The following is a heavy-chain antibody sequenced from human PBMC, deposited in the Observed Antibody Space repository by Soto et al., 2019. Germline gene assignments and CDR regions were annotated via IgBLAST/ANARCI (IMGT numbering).Heavy chain of an antibody. J-gene: IGHJ4*02. CDR3: ARQPTVTTTRRFFDS. CDR2: ISYTGTT. CDR1: GSSISDEYH. Sequence: SETLSLTCTVSGSSISDEYHWTWIRQSPAKGLEWIGYISYTGTTYYNPSLKSRVTISGDTSKNQFSLRMASVTAADTAVYYCARQPTVTTTRRFFDSWGKGSPVTVSS. D-gene: IGHD4-17*01. V-gene: IGHV4-30-4*01.